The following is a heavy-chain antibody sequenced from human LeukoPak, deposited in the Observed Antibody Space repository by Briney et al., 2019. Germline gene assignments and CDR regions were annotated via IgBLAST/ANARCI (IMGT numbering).Heavy chain of an antibody. CDR2: ISSSSTI. CDR1: GFTFSSYS. Sequence: PGGSLRLSCAASGFTFSSYSMNWVRQAPGMGLEWVSYISSSSTIYYADSVKGRFTFSRDNAKNSLYLQMNSLRAEDTAVYHCARDSTVPAAIFYGMDVWGQGTTVTVSS. CDR3: ARDSTVPAAIFYGMDV. D-gene: IGHD2-2*01. J-gene: IGHJ6*02. V-gene: IGHV3-48*01.